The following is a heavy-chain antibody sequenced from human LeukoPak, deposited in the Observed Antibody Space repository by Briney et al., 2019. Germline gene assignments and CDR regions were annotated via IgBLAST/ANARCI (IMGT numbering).Heavy chain of an antibody. Sequence: GESLRLSCAASGFTFSSYYMSWIRQAPGRGLEWVSYISSSGSTIYYADSVKGRFTISRDNTKNSLYLQMNGLRAEDTAVYYCAKENIDFWTPPTTFMDVWGKGTTVIVSS. CDR3: AKENIDFWTPPTTFMDV. V-gene: IGHV3-11*04. J-gene: IGHJ6*04. D-gene: IGHD3-3*01. CDR2: ISSSGSTI. CDR1: GFTFSSYY.